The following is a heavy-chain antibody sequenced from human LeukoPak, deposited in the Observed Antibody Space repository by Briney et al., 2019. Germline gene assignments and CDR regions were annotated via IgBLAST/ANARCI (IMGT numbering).Heavy chain of an antibody. CDR1: GFTFSSYW. CDR2: IKQDGSEK. Sequence: GGSLRLSCAASGFTFSSYWMSWVRQAPGKGLEWVANIKQDGSEKYYVDSVKGRFTISRDNAKNSLYLQMNSLRAEDTAVYYCAKIRRSSWCDYWGQGTMVTVSS. V-gene: IGHV3-7*01. D-gene: IGHD6-13*01. CDR3: AKIRRSSWCDY. J-gene: IGHJ4*02.